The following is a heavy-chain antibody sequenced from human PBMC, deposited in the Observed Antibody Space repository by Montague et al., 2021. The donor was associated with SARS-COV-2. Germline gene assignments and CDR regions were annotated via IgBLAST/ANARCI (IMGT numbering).Heavy chain of an antibody. D-gene: IGHD4-11*01. J-gene: IGHJ6*02. CDR2: IYYSGST. CDR3: ARHVRVTTVTSNVYHYAMDV. V-gene: IGHV4-59*08. Sequence: SETLSLTCSVSGDSISHYSWSWIRQSPGKGLEWIGYIYYSGSTNYNPSLTSRVTISVDTSKNQVSLKLTSVTAADTAVYYCARHVRVTTVTSNVYHYAMDVWGQGTTVTVSS. CDR1: GDSISHYS.